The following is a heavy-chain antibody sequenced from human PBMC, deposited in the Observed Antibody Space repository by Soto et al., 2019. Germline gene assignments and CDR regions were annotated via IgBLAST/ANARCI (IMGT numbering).Heavy chain of an antibody. CDR1: GGSISSGDYY. J-gene: IGHJ6*02. Sequence: QVQLQESGPGLVKPSQTLSLTCTVSGGSISSGDYYWSWIRQPPGKGLEWIGYIYYSGSTYYNPSLKSRVTVSVDTSKNQFSLKLSSVTAAYTAVYYCARVRPYYYYSSGMDVWGQGTTVTVSS. D-gene: IGHD3-22*01. CDR2: IYYSGST. V-gene: IGHV4-30-4*01. CDR3: ARVRPYYYYSSGMDV.